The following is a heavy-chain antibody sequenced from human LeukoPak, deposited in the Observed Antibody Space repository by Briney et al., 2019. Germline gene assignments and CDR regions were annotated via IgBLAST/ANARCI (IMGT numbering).Heavy chain of an antibody. CDR2: IYYSGST. D-gene: IGHD6-13*01. CDR3: AREGSSKNYYYYGMDV. Sequence: SETLSLTCTVSGGSISSSSYYWGWIRQPPGKGLEWIGSIYYSGSTYYNPSLKSRVTISVDTSKNQFSLKLSSVTAADTAVYYCAREGSSKNYYYYGMDVWGQGTTVTVSS. J-gene: IGHJ6*02. V-gene: IGHV4-39*07. CDR1: GGSISSSSYY.